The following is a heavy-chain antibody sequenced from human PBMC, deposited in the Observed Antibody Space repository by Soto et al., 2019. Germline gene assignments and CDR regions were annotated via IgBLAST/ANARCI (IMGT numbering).Heavy chain of an antibody. CDR3: AREEGYFHYYYMDV. CDR2: ISSSSSYI. Sequence: GGSLRLSCAASGFTFSSYSMNWVRQAPGKGLEWVSSISSSSSYIYYADSVKGRFTISRDNAKNSLYLQMNSLRAEDTAVYYCAREEGYFHYYYMDVWGKGTTVTVSS. J-gene: IGHJ6*03. CDR1: GFTFSSYS. V-gene: IGHV3-21*01.